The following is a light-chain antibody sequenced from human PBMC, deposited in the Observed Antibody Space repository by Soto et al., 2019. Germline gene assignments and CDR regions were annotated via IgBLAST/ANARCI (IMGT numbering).Light chain of an antibody. CDR2: GVT. V-gene: IGLV2-14*01. CDR3: NSYTSSRTVV. Sequence: QSVLTQPASVSGSPGQSITISCTGTSSDVGGYNYVSWYQQHPGKAPKLMIYGVTSRPSGISNRFSASKSGNTASLTISGLQADDEADYYCNSYTSSRTVVFGGGTKLTVL. J-gene: IGLJ2*01. CDR1: SSDVGGYNY.